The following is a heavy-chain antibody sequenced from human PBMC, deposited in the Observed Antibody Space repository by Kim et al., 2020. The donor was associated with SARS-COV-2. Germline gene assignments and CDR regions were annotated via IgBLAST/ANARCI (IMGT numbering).Heavy chain of an antibody. D-gene: IGHD5-12*01. Sequence: AKDRFTISRDNAKNSLYLQMNSLRAEYTAVYYCARVYDYGSYCYYGMDVWGEGTTVTVSS. J-gene: IGHJ6*02. V-gene: IGHV3-21*01. CDR3: ARVYDYGSYCYYGMDV.